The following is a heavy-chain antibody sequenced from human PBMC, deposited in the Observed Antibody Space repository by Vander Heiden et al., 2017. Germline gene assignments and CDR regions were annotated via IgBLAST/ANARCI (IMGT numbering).Heavy chain of an antibody. CDR1: GCSISSGGYY. D-gene: IGHD2-15*01. J-gene: IGHJ4*02. CDR2: IYYSGST. Sequence: QVQLQESGPGLVKPSQTLSLTCTFSGCSISSGGYYWSWIRQHPGKGLEWIGYIYYSGSTYYNPSLKSRVTISVDTSKNQFSLKLSSVTAADTAVYYCARVGVVVAATDYWGQGTLVTVSS. V-gene: IGHV4-31*03. CDR3: ARVGVVVAATDY.